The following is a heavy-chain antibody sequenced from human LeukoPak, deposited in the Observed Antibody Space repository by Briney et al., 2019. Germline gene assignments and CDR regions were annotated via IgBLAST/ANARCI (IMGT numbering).Heavy chain of an antibody. V-gene: IGHV3-30*18. J-gene: IGHJ4*02. CDR3: AKVDIVVDY. Sequence: GKSLRLSCAVSGFSFSSYGMHWVRQAPGKGLEWVAVISYDGSVKYYADSVKGRFTISRDNPKNTLYLQMNSLGAEDTAVYYCAKVDIVVDYWGQGTLVTVSS. CDR1: GFSFSSYG. CDR2: ISYDGSVK. D-gene: IGHD2-2*03.